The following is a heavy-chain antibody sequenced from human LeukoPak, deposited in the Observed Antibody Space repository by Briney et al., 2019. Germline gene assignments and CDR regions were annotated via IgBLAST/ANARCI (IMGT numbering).Heavy chain of an antibody. Sequence: GGSLRLSCAASGFTVSSNYMSWVRQAPGKGLEWVSYISGSSGIIDYADSVRGRFTISRDNAKNSLYLQMNSLRAEDTAVYYCAKAPPYKKYFDYWGQGTLVTVSS. CDR1: GFTVSSNY. CDR3: AKAPPYKKYFDY. D-gene: IGHD1-1*01. J-gene: IGHJ4*02. CDR2: ISGSSGII. V-gene: IGHV3-48*01.